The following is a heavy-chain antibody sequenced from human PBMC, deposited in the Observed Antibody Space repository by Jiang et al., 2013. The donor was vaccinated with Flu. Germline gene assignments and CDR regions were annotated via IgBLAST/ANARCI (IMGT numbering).Heavy chain of an antibody. CDR1: GGTFGSHV. Sequence: GAEVKKPGSSVKVSCKASGGTFGSHVISWVRQAPGQGLEWMGGFIPIFGTANYAQKFEGRLTISADASTSTAYMELSSLKSEDTAVYYCARDSSSEAYPLLLYYFDLWGRGTLVTVSS. V-gene: IGHV1-69*01. J-gene: IGHJ2*01. D-gene: IGHD1-26*01. CDR2: FIPIFGTA. CDR3: ARDSSSEAYPLLLYYFDL.